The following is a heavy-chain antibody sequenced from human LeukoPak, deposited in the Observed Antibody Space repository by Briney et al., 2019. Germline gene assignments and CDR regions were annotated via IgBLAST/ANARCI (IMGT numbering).Heavy chain of an antibody. CDR1: GFTFSSYA. V-gene: IGHV3-23*01. D-gene: IGHD3-10*01. Sequence: GGSLRLSCAASGFTFSSYAMSWVRQAPGKGLEWVSAISGSGGSTYYADSVKGRFTISRDNSKNTLYLQMNSLRAEDTAVYYCARDRGRGVGIDYWGQGTLVTVSS. J-gene: IGHJ4*02. CDR2: ISGSGGST. CDR3: ARDRGRGVGIDY.